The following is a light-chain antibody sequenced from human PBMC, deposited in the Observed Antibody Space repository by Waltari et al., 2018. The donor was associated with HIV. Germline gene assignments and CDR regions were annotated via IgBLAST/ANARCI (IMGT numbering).Light chain of an antibody. CDR2: KDS. CDR3: QSADSSGAYWV. V-gene: IGLV3-25*03. CDR1: ALPPQY. Sequence: SYELTQPPSMSVSSGQTASITCSGDALPPQYGSWYQQKPGRAPILVIFKDSERPSGIPERFSGSSSGTTVTLTISGVQAEDEADYYCQSADSSGAYWVFGGGTKLTVL. J-gene: IGLJ3*02.